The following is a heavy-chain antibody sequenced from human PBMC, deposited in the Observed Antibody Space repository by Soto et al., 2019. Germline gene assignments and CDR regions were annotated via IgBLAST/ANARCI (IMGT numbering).Heavy chain of an antibody. D-gene: IGHD6-13*01. Sequence: PGGSLRLSCAASGFTFSSYSMNWVRQAPGKGLEWVSAISSSSSYIYYADSVKGRFTISRDNAKNSLYLQMNSLRAEDTAVYYCARDSPTVPLAHAPYYYGMDVWGQGTTVTVSS. CDR2: ISSSSSYI. CDR1: GFTFSSYS. J-gene: IGHJ6*02. V-gene: IGHV3-21*01. CDR3: ARDSPTVPLAHAPYYYGMDV.